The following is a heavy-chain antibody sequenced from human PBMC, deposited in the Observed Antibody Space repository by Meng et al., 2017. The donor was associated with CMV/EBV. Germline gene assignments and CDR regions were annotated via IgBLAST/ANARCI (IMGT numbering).Heavy chain of an antibody. Sequence: SETLSLTCAVSDASITYKYWWSWVRQPPGKGLQWIGEISHSGITKHDPSLNSRVTISVDKTQNAFSLELTSVTAADTGVYFCARSPGYWSLDYWGQGVLVTVSS. CDR1: DASITYKYW. CDR2: ISHSGIT. V-gene: IGHV4-4*02. J-gene: IGHJ4*02. D-gene: IGHD2-8*02. CDR3: ARSPGYWSLDY.